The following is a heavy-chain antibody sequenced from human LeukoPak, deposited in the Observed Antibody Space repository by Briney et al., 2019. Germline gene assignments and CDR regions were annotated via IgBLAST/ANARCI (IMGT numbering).Heavy chain of an antibody. CDR2: IYTSGST. CDR1: GGSISSGSYY. J-gene: IGHJ4*02. D-gene: IGHD1-26*01. Sequence: PSETLSLTCTVSGGSISSGSYYWSWFRQPAGKGLEWIGRIYTSGSTNYNPSLKSRVTISVDTSKNQFSLKLSSVTAADTAVYYCARGLSGSYYDYWGQGTLVTVTS. CDR3: ARGLSGSYYDY. V-gene: IGHV4-61*02.